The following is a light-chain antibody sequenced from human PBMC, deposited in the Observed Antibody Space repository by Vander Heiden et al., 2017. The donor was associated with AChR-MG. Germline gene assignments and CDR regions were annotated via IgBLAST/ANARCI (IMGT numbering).Light chain of an antibody. CDR3: ETWDSYTVV. Sequence: QPVLTQSSSASASLGSSVKLTCTLSSGHSSYIIAWHQQQPGKAPRYLMRLEGSGSYNKGSGVPDRFSGSSSGADRYLTISNLQSEDEADYYCETWDSYTVVFGGGTKLTVL. CDR1: SGHSSYI. J-gene: IGLJ2*01. V-gene: IGLV4-60*03. CDR2: LEGSGSY.